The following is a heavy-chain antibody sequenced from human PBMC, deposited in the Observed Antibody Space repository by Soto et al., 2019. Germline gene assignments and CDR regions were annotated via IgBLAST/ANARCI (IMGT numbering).Heavy chain of an antibody. CDR3: GGDSSGYYYPDVFNI. Sequence: GGSLRLSCAASGFTFSSYSMNWVRQAPGKGLEWVSYISSSSSTIYYADSVKGRFTISRDNAKNSLYLQMNSLRDEDTAVYYCGGDSSGYYYPDVFNIWGQGTMVTVSS. V-gene: IGHV3-48*02. CDR1: GFTFSSYS. CDR2: ISSSSSTI. D-gene: IGHD3-22*01. J-gene: IGHJ3*02.